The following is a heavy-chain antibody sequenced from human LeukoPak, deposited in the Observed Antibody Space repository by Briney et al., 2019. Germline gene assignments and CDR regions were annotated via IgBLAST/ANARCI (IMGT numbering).Heavy chain of an antibody. V-gene: IGHV4-39*07. CDR3: ARGWVRGVIPPSFDY. Sequence: PSETLSLTCTVSGGSISSSSYYWGWIRQPPGKGLEWIGSIYYSGSTYYNPSLKSRVTISVDTSKNQFSLKLSSVTAADTAVYYCARGWVRGVIPPSFDYWGQGTLVTVSS. J-gene: IGHJ4*02. CDR2: IYYSGST. D-gene: IGHD3-10*01. CDR1: GGSISSSSYY.